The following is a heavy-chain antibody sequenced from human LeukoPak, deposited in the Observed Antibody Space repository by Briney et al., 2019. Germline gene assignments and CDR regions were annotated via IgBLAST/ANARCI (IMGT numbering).Heavy chain of an antibody. CDR2: IIPILGIA. CDR1: GGTFSSYT. D-gene: IGHD3-3*01. J-gene: IGHJ4*02. Sequence: SVKVSCKASGGTFSSYTISWVRQAPGQGLEWMGRIIPILGIANYAQKFQGRVTITADKSTSTAYMELSSLRSEDTAVYYCAIKHDFWSGCYSDSFDYWGQGTLVTVSS. CDR3: AIKHDFWSGCYSDSFDY. V-gene: IGHV1-69*02.